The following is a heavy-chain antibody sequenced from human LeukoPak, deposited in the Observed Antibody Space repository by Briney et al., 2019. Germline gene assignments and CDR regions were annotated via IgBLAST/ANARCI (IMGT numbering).Heavy chain of an antibody. CDR2: INQGGGER. CDR3: ARERPGSASAFDS. V-gene: IGHV3-7*01. D-gene: IGHD6-25*01. J-gene: IGHJ4*02. Sequence: GGSLRLSCAASGFTFSSYGMHWVRQAPGKGLEWVANINQGGGERYYVDSVKGRVTISRDNAKNSLHLQMNSLRAEDTAVYYCARERPGSASAFDSWGQGTLVTVSS. CDR1: GFTFSSYG.